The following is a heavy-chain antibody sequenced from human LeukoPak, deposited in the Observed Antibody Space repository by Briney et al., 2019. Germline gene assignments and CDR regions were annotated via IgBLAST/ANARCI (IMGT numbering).Heavy chain of an antibody. J-gene: IGHJ5*02. Sequence: GGSLRLSCAASGFTFSSYSMNWARQAPGKGLEWVSSISSSSSYIYYADSVKGRFTISRDNAKNSLYLQMNSLRAEDTAVYYCARGRVPNWFDPWGQGTLVTVSS. CDR1: GFTFSSYS. CDR2: ISSSSSYI. CDR3: ARGRVPNWFDP. V-gene: IGHV3-21*01.